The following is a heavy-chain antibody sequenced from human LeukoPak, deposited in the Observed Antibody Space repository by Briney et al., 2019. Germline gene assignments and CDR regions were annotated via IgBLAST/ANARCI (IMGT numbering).Heavy chain of an antibody. CDR2: INSDGSST. J-gene: IGHJ4*02. CDR1: GFTFSSYW. CDR3: ARVRLTRGYTGYDFDY. V-gene: IGHV3-74*01. Sequence: GGSLRLSCAASGFTFSSYWMHWVRQAPGKGLVWVSRINSDGSSTSYADSVKGRFTISRDNAKNTLYLQVNSLRAEDTAVYYCARVRLTRGYTGYDFDYWGQGTLVTVSS. D-gene: IGHD5-12*01.